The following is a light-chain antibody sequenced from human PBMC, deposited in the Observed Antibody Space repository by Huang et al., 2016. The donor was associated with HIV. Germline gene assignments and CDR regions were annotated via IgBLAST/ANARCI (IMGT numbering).Light chain of an antibody. V-gene: IGKV3-11*01. CDR2: AAS. Sequence: EIVLTQSPATLSLSPGKRATLSCRARQSVNSYLAWYQQKPGQAPRLLIYAASNRATGIPARFSGSVSGTDFTLTISNVQSEDFAVYYCQQRSAWPLTFGGGTKVEI. J-gene: IGKJ4*01. CDR3: QQRSAWPLT. CDR1: QSVNSY.